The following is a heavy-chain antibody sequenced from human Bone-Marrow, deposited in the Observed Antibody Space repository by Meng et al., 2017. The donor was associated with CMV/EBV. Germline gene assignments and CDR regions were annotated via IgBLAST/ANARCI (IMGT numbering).Heavy chain of an antibody. CDR3: TTGSLSGMDV. CDR1: GFTFSNAW. D-gene: IGHD3-10*01. CDR2: IKSKTDGGTT. V-gene: IGHV3-15*01. Sequence: GGSLRLSCATSGFTFSNAWMTWVRQAPGKGLEWVGRIKSKTDGGTTDYAAPVKGRITISRDDAKDTLYLQMNSLKTEDTAVYYCTTGSLSGMDVWGQGTTVTVSS. J-gene: IGHJ6*02.